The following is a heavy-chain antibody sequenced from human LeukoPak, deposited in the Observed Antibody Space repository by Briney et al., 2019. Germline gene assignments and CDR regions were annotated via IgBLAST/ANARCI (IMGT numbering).Heavy chain of an antibody. D-gene: IGHD3-22*01. CDR1: GVSASSGGYY. Sequence: TLSLTCTVSGVSASSGGYYWSWIRQHPGKGLEWIGNIYYSGSTYYNSSLKSRVTISVDTSKNQFSLKLSSVTAADSAVYYCARLPFNYYDSGPWDYWGQGTLVTVSS. V-gene: IGHV4-31*03. CDR2: IYYSGST. J-gene: IGHJ4*02. CDR3: ARLPFNYYDSGPWDY.